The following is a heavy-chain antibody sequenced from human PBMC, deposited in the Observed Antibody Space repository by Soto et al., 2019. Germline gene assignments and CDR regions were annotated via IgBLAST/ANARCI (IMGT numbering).Heavy chain of an antibody. CDR3: ARAFGPFDY. V-gene: IGHV3-33*01. CDR1: GFIFSTYG. Sequence: QVQLVESGGGVVQPGRSLRLSCAASGFIFSTYGMHWVRQAPGKGLEWVAVIWYDGSNKYYADSVKGRFIISRDNSESTLYLQMHSLRAEDTAVYYCARAFGPFDYWGQGTLVTVSS. D-gene: IGHD3-3*01. CDR2: IWYDGSNK. J-gene: IGHJ4*02.